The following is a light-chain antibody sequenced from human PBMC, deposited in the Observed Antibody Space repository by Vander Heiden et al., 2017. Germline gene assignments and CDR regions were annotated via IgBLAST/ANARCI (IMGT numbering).Light chain of an antibody. J-gene: IGKJ1*01. Sequence: EIVLTQSPGSLSLSPGERATLPCRASQSVSSNYLAWYQQRPGQTPRLLIYGASTRATGIPDRFSGSGSGTDFTLSISRVEPEDSAVYSCQQYGSSPWTFGQGTKVEIK. CDR1: QSVSSNY. CDR2: GAS. CDR3: QQYGSSPWT. V-gene: IGKV3-20*01.